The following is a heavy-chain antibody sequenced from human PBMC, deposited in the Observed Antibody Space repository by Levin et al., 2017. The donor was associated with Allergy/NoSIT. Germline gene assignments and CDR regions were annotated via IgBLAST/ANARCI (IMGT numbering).Heavy chain of an antibody. J-gene: IGHJ4*02. V-gene: IGHV3-30*18. CDR3: AKVPTPPNIYDYVWGSYRPVDY. CDR2: ISYDGSNK. CDR1: GFTFSSYG. D-gene: IGHD3-16*02. Sequence: GESLKISCAASGFTFSSYGMHWVRQAPGKGLEWVAVISYDGSNKYYADSVKGRFTISRDNSKNTLYLQMNSLRAEDTAVYYCAKVPTPPNIYDYVWGSYRPVDYWGQGTLVTVSS.